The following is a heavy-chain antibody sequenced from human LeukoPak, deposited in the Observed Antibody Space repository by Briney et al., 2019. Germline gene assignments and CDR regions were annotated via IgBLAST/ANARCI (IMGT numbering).Heavy chain of an antibody. CDR2: IHYSGST. CDR1: GGSISSSSYY. CDR3: ARGLDSYDSSGQFVC. V-gene: IGHV4-39*01. D-gene: IGHD3-22*01. J-gene: IGHJ4*02. Sequence: PSETLSLTCTVSGGSISSSSYYWGWIRQPPGKGLEWIGSIHYSGSTYFNPSLKSRVTIFVDTSKNQFSLKLSSVTAADTAVYYCARGLDSYDSSGQFVCWGQGTLVTVSS.